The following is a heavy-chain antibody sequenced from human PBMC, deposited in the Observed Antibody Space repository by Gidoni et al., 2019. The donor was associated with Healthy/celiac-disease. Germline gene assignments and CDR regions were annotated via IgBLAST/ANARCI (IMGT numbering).Heavy chain of an antibody. CDR3: ARYSDDILTGYYVGYYFDY. Sequence: EVQLVESGGGLVQPGGSLRLSCAASGFPFRSYEMNWVRQAPGKGLEWVSYISSSGSTIYYADSVKGRFTISRDNAKNSLYLQMNSLRAEDTAVYYCARYSDDILTGYYVGYYFDYWGQGTLVTVSS. J-gene: IGHJ4*02. CDR2: ISSSGSTI. CDR1: GFPFRSYE. V-gene: IGHV3-48*03. D-gene: IGHD3-9*01.